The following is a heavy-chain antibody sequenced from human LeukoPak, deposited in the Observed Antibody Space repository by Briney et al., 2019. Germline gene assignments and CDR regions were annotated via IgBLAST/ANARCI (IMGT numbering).Heavy chain of an antibody. Sequence: PSETLSLTCTVSGGSISSYYWSWIRQPPGKGLEWIGYIYYSGSTNYNPSLKSRVTISVDTSRNQFSLKLSSVTAADTAVYYCARGQGYYYDSSGYYSGGYFDYWGQGTLVTVSS. J-gene: IGHJ4*02. CDR1: GGSISSYY. CDR2: IYYSGST. CDR3: ARGQGYYYDSSGYYSGGYFDY. D-gene: IGHD3-22*01. V-gene: IGHV4-59*01.